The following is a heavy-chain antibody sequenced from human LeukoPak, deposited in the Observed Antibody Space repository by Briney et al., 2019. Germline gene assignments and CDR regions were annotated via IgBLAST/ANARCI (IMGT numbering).Heavy chain of an antibody. CDR1: GGTFSSYA. CDR2: IIPIFGTP. D-gene: IGHD3-10*01. J-gene: IGHJ6*03. CDR3: ARYYYGSGQNYYYYMDV. V-gene: IGHV1-69*06. Sequence: ASVKVSCKASGGTFSSYAISWVRQAPGQGLEWMGGIIPIFGTPNYAQKFQGRVTITADKSTSTAYMELSSLRSEDTAVYYCARYYYGSGQNYYYYMDVWGKGTTVTVSS.